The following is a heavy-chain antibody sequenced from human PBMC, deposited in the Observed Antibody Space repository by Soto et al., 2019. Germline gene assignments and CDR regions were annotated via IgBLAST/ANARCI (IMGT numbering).Heavy chain of an antibody. CDR3: ASPNTAMAYPYYYYGMDV. CDR1: GGTFSSYA. CDR2: IIPIFGTA. J-gene: IGHJ6*02. D-gene: IGHD5-18*01. Sequence: QVQLVQSGAEVKKPGSSVKVSCKASGGTFSSYAISWVRQAPGQGLEWMGGIIPIFGTANYAQKFQGRVTITADESTSTAYMELSSLRSEDTAVYYCASPNTAMAYPYYYYGMDVWGQGTTVTVSS. V-gene: IGHV1-69*01.